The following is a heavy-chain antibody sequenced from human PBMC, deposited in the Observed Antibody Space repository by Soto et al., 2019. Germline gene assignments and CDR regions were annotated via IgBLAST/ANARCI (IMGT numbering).Heavy chain of an antibody. V-gene: IGHV4-59*01. CDR2: IYYSGST. D-gene: IGHD3-3*01. CDR3: AKVNDFWTGYYSTNWFDP. Sequence: SETLSLTCTVSGGSISSYYWSWIRRPPGKGLEWIGYIYYSGSTNYNPSLKSRVTISVDTSKNQFSLKLSSVTAADTAVYYCAKVNDFWTGYYSTNWFDPWGQGTLVTVSS. J-gene: IGHJ5*02. CDR1: GGSISSYY.